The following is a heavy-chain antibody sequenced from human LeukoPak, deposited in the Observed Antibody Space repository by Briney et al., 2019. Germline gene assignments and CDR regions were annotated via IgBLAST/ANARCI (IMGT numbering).Heavy chain of an antibody. D-gene: IGHD2-21*02. CDR2: ISAYNGNT. Sequence: ASVKVSCKASGYTFTSYGISWVRQSPGQGLEWMGWISAYNGNTNYAQKLQGRVTMTTDISTSTAYMELRSLRSDDTAVYYCATSSTSYCGGDCYHEGDAFDIWGQGTMVTVSS. CDR3: ATSSTSYCGGDCYHEGDAFDI. J-gene: IGHJ3*02. CDR1: GYTFTSYG. V-gene: IGHV1-18*01.